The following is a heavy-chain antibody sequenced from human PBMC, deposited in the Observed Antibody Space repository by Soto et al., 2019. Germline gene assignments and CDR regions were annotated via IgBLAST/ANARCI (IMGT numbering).Heavy chain of an antibody. CDR1: GFTFGDYA. D-gene: IGHD2-2*01. J-gene: IGHJ6*03. V-gene: IGHV3-49*03. CDR2: IRSKAYGGTT. Sequence: PGGSLRLSCTASGFTFGDYAMSWFRQAPGKGLEWVGFIRSKAYGGTTEYAASVKGRFTISRDDSKSIAYLQMNSLKTEDTAVYYCTRGYQPYRPGYYYMDVWGKGTTVTVSS. CDR3: TRGYQPYRPGYYYMDV.